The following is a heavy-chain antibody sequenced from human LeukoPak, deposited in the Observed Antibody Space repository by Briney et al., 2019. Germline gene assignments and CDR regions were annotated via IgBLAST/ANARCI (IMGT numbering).Heavy chain of an antibody. V-gene: IGHV1-18*01. CDR3: ARDGYCSSTSCYLSSWFDP. D-gene: IGHD2-2*01. Sequence: ASVKVSCKASGYTFTSYGISWVRQAPGQGLEWMGWISAYSGNTNYAQKLQGRVTMTTDTSTSTAYMELRSLRSDDTAVYYCARDGYCSSTSCYLSSWFDPWGQGTLVTVSS. J-gene: IGHJ5*02. CDR2: ISAYSGNT. CDR1: GYTFTSYG.